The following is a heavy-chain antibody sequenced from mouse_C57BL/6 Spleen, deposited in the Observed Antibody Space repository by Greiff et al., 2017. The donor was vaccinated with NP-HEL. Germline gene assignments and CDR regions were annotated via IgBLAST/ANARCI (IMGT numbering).Heavy chain of an antibody. CDR3: ARDEGYSNLFAY. CDR1: GYSITSGYY. Sequence: VQLKESGPGLVKPSQSLSLTCSVTGYSITSGYYWNWIRQFPGNKLEWMGYISYDGSNNYNPSLKNRISITRDTSKNQFFLKLNSVTTEDTATYYCARDEGYSNLFAYWGQGTLVTVSA. D-gene: IGHD2-5*01. J-gene: IGHJ3*01. V-gene: IGHV3-6*01. CDR2: ISYDGSN.